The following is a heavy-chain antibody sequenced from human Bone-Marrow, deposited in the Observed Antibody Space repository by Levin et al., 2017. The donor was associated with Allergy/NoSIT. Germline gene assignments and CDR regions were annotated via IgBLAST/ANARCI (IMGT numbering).Heavy chain of an antibody. D-gene: IGHD2-2*02. CDR3: ARVRARGPNIVVVPAAISSWFDP. CDR1: GYTFTSYG. CDR2: ISAYNGNT. J-gene: IGHJ5*02. V-gene: IGHV1-18*01. Sequence: GASVKVSCKASGYTFTSYGISWVRQAPGQGLEWMGWISAYNGNTNYAQKLQGRVTMTTDTSTSTAYMELRSLRSDDTAVYYCARVRARGPNIVVVPAAISSWFDPWGQGTLVTVSS.